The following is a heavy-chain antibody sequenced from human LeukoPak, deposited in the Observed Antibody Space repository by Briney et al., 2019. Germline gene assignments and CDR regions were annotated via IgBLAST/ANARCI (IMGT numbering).Heavy chain of an antibody. CDR3: ARVTPAYYYDSSGFNEFFDY. CDR2: MYYSGST. Sequence: PSETLSLTCTVSGGSISSYYWSWIRQPPGKGPEWIGYMYYSGSTNYNPSLKSRVTISVDTSRNQFSLKLSSVTAADTAVYYCARVTPAYYYDSSGFNEFFDYWGQGTLVTVSS. V-gene: IGHV4-59*01. D-gene: IGHD3-22*01. CDR1: GGSISSYY. J-gene: IGHJ4*02.